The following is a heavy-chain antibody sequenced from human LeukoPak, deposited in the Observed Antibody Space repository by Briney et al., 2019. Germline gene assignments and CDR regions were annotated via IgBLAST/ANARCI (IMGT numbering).Heavy chain of an antibody. CDR1: GGSISSYY. CDR3: ARLTYDYYGSGSYSWWIDT. CDR2: IHHSGST. D-gene: IGHD3-10*01. J-gene: IGHJ5*02. V-gene: IGHV4-59*01. Sequence: SETLSLTCTVSGGSISSYYWTWIRQPPGKGLEYIGYIHHSGSTSYSPSLKGRVTISVDTSKTYLSLKLSSVTAADTAVCYFARLTYDYYGSGSYSWWIDTWGQGTLVIVSS.